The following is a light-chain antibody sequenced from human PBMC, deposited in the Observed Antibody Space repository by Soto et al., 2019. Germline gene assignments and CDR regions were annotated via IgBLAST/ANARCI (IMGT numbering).Light chain of an antibody. CDR1: QSISSW. CDR3: QQYNSYST. V-gene: IGKV1-5*01. CDR2: DAS. Sequence: IQMTKSPSTLSASFGDRVTITCRASQSISSWLAWYQQKPGKAPKLLIYDASSLESGVPSRFSGSGSGTEFTLTISSLQPDDFATYYCQQYNSYSTFGQGTKVDI. J-gene: IGKJ1*01.